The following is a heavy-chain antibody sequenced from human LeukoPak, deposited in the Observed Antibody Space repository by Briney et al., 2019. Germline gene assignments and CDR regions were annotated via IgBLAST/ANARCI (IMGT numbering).Heavy chain of an antibody. Sequence: SETLSLTCAVYGGSFSGYYWSWIRQPPGKGLEWIGEINHSGSTNYNPSLKSRVTISVDTSKNQFSLELSSVTAADTAVYYCARGRGYSYGYQYYYDSSGYFVFDYWGQGTLVTVSS. CDR3: ARGRGYSYGYQYYYDSSGYFVFDY. CDR2: INHSGST. D-gene: IGHD3-22*01. J-gene: IGHJ4*02. CDR1: GGSFSGYY. V-gene: IGHV4-34*01.